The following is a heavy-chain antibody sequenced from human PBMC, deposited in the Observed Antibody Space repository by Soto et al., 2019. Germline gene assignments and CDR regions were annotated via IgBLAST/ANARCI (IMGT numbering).Heavy chain of an antibody. CDR1: GGSISSGGYY. J-gene: IGHJ3*02. CDR2: IYYSGST. CDR3: ARDGDRAAAGTGVAFDI. Sequence: SETLSLTCTVSGGSISSGGYYWSWIRQHPGKGLEWIGYIYYSGSTYYNPSLKSRVTISVDTSKNQFSLKLSSVTAADTAVYYCARDGDRAAAGTGVAFDIWGQGTMVTVSS. D-gene: IGHD6-13*01. V-gene: IGHV4-31*03.